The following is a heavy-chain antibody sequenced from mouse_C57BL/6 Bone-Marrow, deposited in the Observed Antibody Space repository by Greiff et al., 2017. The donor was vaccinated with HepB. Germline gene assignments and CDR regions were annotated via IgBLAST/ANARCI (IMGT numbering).Heavy chain of an antibody. CDR1: GFTFSNYW. CDR2: IRLKSDNYAT. V-gene: IGHV6-3*01. D-gene: IGHD2-4*01. J-gene: IGHJ4*01. CDR3: TGVDYDVGNYYAMDY. Sequence: EVQGVESGGGLVQPGGSMKLSCVASGFTFSNYWMNWVRQSPEKGLEWVAQIRLKSDNYATHYAESVKGRFTISRDDSKSSVYLQMNNLRAEDTGIYYCTGVDYDVGNYYAMDYWGQGTSVTVSS.